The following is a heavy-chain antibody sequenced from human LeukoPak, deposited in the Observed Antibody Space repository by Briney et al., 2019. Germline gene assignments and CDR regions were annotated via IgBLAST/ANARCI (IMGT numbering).Heavy chain of an antibody. CDR1: GLSVSNYY. D-gene: IGHD3/OR15-3a*01. CDR3: ARDRAATQDWVEFDP. J-gene: IGHJ5*02. CDR2: IRGSGET. V-gene: IGHV3-66*03. Sequence: GGSLRLSCAVSGLSVSNYYMNWVRQAPGKGLEWVSLIRGSGETFYADSVKGRFTISRDDSKNTVYLQMNSLRVEDTAEYFCARDRAATQDWVEFDPWGQGTLVTVSS.